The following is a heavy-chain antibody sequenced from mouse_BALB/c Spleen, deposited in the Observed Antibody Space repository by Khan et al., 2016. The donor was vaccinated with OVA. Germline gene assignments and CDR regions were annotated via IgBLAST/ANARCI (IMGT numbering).Heavy chain of an antibody. V-gene: IGHV2-4-1*01. J-gene: IGHJ3*01. CDR3: ARNSYMYDFTY. CDR1: GFSLTTYG. CDR2: IWSGGNT. Sequence: QVQLKQSGPGLLQPSQSLSITCTVSGFSLTTYGVHWVRQSPGKGLEWLGLIWSGGNTDYNAAFISRLSISKDNSKSQVFFKMNSLQPEDTAIYYCARNSYMYDFTYWGQGTLVTVSA. D-gene: IGHD2-14*01.